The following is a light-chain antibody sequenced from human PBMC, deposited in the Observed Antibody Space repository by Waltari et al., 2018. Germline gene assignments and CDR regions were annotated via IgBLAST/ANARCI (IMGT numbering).Light chain of an antibody. J-gene: IGLJ3*02. CDR2: DVS. CDR3: CSYAGSYTWV. Sequence: QSALTQPRSVSGSPGQSVTISCTGPSSDVGGYNYVSWHQQHPGKAPKLMIYDVSKRPSGVPDRFSGSKSGNTASLTISGLQAEDEADYYCCSYAGSYTWVFGGGTKLTVL. CDR1: SSDVGGYNY. V-gene: IGLV2-11*01.